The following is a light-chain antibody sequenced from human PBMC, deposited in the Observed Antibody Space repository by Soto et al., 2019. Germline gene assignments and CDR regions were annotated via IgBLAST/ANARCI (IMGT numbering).Light chain of an antibody. J-gene: IGLJ2*01. CDR2: DVS. CDR1: SSDVGGYNY. CDR3: SSYAGSNSVV. Sequence: QSVLTQPRSVSGSPGQSVTISCTGTSSDVGGYNYVFWYQQHPGKAPKLMIYDVSKRPSGVPDRFSGSKSGNTASLTISGLQAEDEADYYCSSYAGSNSVVFGGGTKVTVL. V-gene: IGLV2-11*01.